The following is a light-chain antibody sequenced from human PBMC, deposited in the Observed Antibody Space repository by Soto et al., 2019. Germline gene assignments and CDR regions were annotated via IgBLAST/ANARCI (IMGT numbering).Light chain of an antibody. Sequence: QSALTQPPSASGTPGQRVTISCSGSGSNIASNYVYWYQQLPETAPKLLIYRNNQRPSGVPDRLSGSKSGTSASLAISGLRSEDEGDYHCAAWDDSLRGWVFGGGTKLTVL. CDR3: AAWDDSLRGWV. CDR2: RNN. V-gene: IGLV1-47*01. J-gene: IGLJ3*02. CDR1: GSNIASNY.